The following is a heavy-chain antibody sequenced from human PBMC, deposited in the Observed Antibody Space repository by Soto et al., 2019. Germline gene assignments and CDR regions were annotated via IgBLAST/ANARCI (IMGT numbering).Heavy chain of an antibody. V-gene: IGHV4-38-2*01. Sequence: SETLSLTCAVSGDSISSGYYWAWIRQPPGKGLEWIGSIYHSGTTYYNPSLKSRVTISVDTSKNQFSLKLSSVTAADTAMYYCARQAIEGWFDPWGQGTLVTVSS. CDR2: IYHSGTT. D-gene: IGHD2-15*01. J-gene: IGHJ5*02. CDR3: ARQAIEGWFDP. CDR1: GDSISSGYY.